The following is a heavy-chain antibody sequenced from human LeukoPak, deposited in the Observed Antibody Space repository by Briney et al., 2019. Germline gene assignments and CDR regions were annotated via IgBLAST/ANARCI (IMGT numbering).Heavy chain of an antibody. D-gene: IGHD3-10*01. CDR2: ISGSGGST. CDR3: AKAVLWFGESYFDY. V-gene: IGHV3-23*01. Sequence: GGSLRLSCSASGFTFSSYAMSWVRQAPGKGLEWVSAISGSGGSTYYADSVKGRFTISRDNSKNTLYLQMNSLRAEDTAVYYCAKAVLWFGESYFDYWGQGTLVTVSS. CDR1: GFTFSSYA. J-gene: IGHJ4*02.